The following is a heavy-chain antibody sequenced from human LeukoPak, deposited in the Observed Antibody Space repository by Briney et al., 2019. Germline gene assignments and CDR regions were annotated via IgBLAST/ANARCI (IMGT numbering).Heavy chain of an antibody. J-gene: IGHJ5*02. CDR1: GGSISSGGYY. D-gene: IGHD3-9*01. CDR2: IYYSGST. CDR3: ARDMADWWFDP. Sequence: SQTLSLTCTVSGGSISSGGYYWSWIRQHPGKGLEWIGYIYYSGSTHYNPSLKSRVTISVDTSKNQFSLKLSSVTAADTAVYYCARDMADWWFDPWGQGTLVTVSS. V-gene: IGHV4-31*03.